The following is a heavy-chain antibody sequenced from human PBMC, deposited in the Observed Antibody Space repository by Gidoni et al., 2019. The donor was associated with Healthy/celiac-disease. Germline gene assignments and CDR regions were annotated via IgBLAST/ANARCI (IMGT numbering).Heavy chain of an antibody. Sequence: QVHLVESGGGVVQPGGSLRLSCAASGFTFNTYGMNWVRQAPGKGLEWVAFIRYDKSKEYYADSVKGRFTISRDNSKNTLYLQMNSLKAEDTAVYYCAKTYYYDSSGYRYFDYWGQGTLVTVSS. V-gene: IGHV3-30*02. CDR2: IRYDKSKE. CDR1: GFTFNTYG. J-gene: IGHJ4*02. CDR3: AKTYYYDSSGYRYFDY. D-gene: IGHD3-22*01.